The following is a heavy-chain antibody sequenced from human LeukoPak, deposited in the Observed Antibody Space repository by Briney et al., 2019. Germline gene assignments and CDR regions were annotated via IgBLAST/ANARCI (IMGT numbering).Heavy chain of an antibody. CDR3: ARGMATTDAFDI. CDR1: GYTFTGYY. Sequence: ASVKVSCMASGYTFTGYYMHWVRQAPGQGLEWMGWINPNSGGTNYAQKFQGRVTMTRDTSISTAYMELSRLRSDDTAVYYCARGMATTDAFDIWGQGTMVTVSS. D-gene: IGHD5-24*01. CDR2: INPNSGGT. V-gene: IGHV1-2*02. J-gene: IGHJ3*02.